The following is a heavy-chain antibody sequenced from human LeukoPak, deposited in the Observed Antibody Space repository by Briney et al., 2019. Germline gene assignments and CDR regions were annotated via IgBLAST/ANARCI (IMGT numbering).Heavy chain of an antibody. CDR3: ARDSTYYDILTGHPDY. D-gene: IGHD3-9*01. CDR1: GFTFSSYG. J-gene: IGHJ4*02. V-gene: IGHV3-33*01. CDR2: IWYDGSNK. Sequence: GGSLRLSCAASGFTFSSYGMHWVRQAPGKGLEWVAVIWYDGSNKYYADSVKGRFTISRDNSKNTLYLQMNSLRAEDTAVYYCARDSTYYDILTGHPDYWGQGTLVTVSS.